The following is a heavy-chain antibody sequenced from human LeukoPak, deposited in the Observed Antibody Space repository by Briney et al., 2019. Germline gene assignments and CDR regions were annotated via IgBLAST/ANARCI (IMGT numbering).Heavy chain of an antibody. V-gene: IGHV3-21*01. Sequence: PGGSLRLSCAASGFTFSSYSMNWVRQAPGKGLEWVSSISRSSGFIYYADSVMGRFTISRDNAKNSLYLQMNSLRAEDTAVYYCARDTRSDAGYSSGSSEYYFDYWGQGTLVTVSS. CDR3: ARDTRSDAGYSSGSSEYYFDY. J-gene: IGHJ4*02. D-gene: IGHD6-19*01. CDR1: GFTFSSYS. CDR2: ISRSSGFI.